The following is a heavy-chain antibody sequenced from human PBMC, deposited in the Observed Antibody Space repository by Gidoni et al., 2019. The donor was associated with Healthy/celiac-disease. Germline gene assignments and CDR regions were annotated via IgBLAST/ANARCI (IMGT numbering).Heavy chain of an antibody. D-gene: IGHD3-22*01. J-gene: IGHJ4*02. CDR1: GFTVSSNY. CDR3: ARESTYYYDSSGYFYFDY. Sequence: EVQLVESGGGLVQPGGSLRLSCAASGFTVSSNYMSWVRRAPGKGLEWVSVIYSGGSTYYADSVKGRFTISRDNSKNTLYLQMNSLRAEDTAVYYCARESTYYYDSSGYFYFDYWGQGTLVTVSS. CDR2: IYSGGST. V-gene: IGHV3-66*01.